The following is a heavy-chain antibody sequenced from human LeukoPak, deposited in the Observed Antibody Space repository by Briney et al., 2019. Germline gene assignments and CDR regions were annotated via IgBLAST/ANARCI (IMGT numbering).Heavy chain of an antibody. CDR3: ARLLFFGQYYFDY. Sequence: KPSETPSLTFAVYGGAFSDLYWSRIRQTPRKGPEWIGEINHSGSTNYNPSLKSRVTISVDTSKNQFSLKLSSVTAADTALYYCARLLFFGQYYFDYWGQGTLVTVSS. CDR2: INHSGST. V-gene: IGHV4-34*01. CDR1: GGAFSDLY. J-gene: IGHJ4*02. D-gene: IGHD2-15*01.